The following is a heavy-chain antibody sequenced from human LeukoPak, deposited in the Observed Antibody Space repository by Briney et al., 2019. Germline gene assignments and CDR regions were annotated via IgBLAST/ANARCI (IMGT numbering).Heavy chain of an antibody. Sequence: GGSLRLSCAASGFSVSSNHVSWVRQAPGKGLEWVSAISGSGGSTYYADSVKGRFTISRDNSKNTLYLQMNSLRAEDTAVYYCAKDQAAAGFHYFDYWGQGTLVTVSS. J-gene: IGHJ4*02. CDR2: ISGSGGST. CDR3: AKDQAAAGFHYFDY. D-gene: IGHD6-13*01. V-gene: IGHV3-23*01. CDR1: GFSVSSNH.